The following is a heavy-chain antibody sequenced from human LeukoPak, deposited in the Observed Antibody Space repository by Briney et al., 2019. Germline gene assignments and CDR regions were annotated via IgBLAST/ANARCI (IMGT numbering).Heavy chain of an antibody. J-gene: IGHJ4*02. CDR1: GFTFSSYA. D-gene: IGHD2-21*02. Sequence: QPGGSLRLSCAASGFTFSSYAMHWVRQAPGKGLEWVAVISYDGNNKYYADSVKGRFTISRDNSKNTLYLQMNSLRAEDTAVYYCARDAPAYCGGDCYTYYFDYWGQGTLVTVSS. CDR3: ARDAPAYCGGDCYTYYFDY. V-gene: IGHV3-30-3*01. CDR2: ISYDGNNK.